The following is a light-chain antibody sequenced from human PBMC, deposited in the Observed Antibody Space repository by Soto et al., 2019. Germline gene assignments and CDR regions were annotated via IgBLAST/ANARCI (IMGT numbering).Light chain of an antibody. CDR3: QQYGSSPPWT. J-gene: IGKJ1*01. Sequence: EIVLTQSPGTLSLSPGERATLSCRASQSVSSSYLAWYQQKPGQAPRLLIYGASSRATGIPDRFSGSGSGTDFTLTISRLEPEDCAVYYCQQYGSSPPWTFGQGTKVDI. CDR1: QSVSSSY. V-gene: IGKV3-20*01. CDR2: GAS.